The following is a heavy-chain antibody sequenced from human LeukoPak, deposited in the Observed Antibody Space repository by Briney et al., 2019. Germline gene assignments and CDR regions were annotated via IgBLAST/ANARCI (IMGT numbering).Heavy chain of an antibody. D-gene: IGHD2-2*01. CDR3: LLYQLLSANPDWFDP. Sequence: ASVKVSCKASGYTFTGYYMHWVRQAPGQGLEWMGWINPNSGGTNYAQKLQGRVTMTRDTSISTAYMELSRLRSDDTAVYYCLLYQLLSANPDWFDPWGQGTLVTVSS. V-gene: IGHV1-2*02. CDR1: GYTFTGYY. J-gene: IGHJ5*02. CDR2: INPNSGGT.